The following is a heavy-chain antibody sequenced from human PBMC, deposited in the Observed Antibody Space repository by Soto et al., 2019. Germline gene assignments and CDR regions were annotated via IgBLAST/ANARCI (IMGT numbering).Heavy chain of an antibody. CDR3: ARDGRPRDFWSVGGSKPTSYYYYGMDV. V-gene: IGHV1-2*04. CDR2: INPNNGGT. J-gene: IGHJ6*02. Sequence: ASVKVSCKASGYTFTGYYMHWVRRAPGQGLEWMGWINPNNGGTNYAQKFQDWVTMTRDTSISTAYMELSRLRLDDTAVYYCARDGRPRDFWSVGGSKPTSYYYYGMDVWGQGTTVTVSS. D-gene: IGHD3-3*01. CDR1: GYTFTGYY.